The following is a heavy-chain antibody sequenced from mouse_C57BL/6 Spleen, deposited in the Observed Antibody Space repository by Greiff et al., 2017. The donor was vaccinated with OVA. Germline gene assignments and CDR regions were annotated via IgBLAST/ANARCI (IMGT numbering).Heavy chain of an antibody. D-gene: IGHD4-1*01. J-gene: IGHJ3*01. CDR1: GYAFSSYW. Sequence: VQGVESGAELVKPGASVKISCKASGYAFSSYWMNWVKLRPGKGLEWIGQIYPGDGDTNYNGKFKGKATLTADKSSSTAYMQLSSLTSEDSAVYFCARNWEASWFAYWGQGTLVTVSA. CDR3: ARNWEASWFAY. CDR2: IYPGDGDT. V-gene: IGHV1-80*01.